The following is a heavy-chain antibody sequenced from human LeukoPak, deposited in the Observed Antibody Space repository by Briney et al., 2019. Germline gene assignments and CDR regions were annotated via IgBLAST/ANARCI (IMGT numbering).Heavy chain of an antibody. D-gene: IGHD5-18*01. J-gene: IGHJ3*01. CDR2: INAGNGNT. CDR1: GYTFTTYA. Sequence: ASVKVSCKASGYTFTTYAMHWVRQAPGQRLEWMGWINAGNGNTKYSQKFQGRVTMTTDTSTSTAYMELRSLRADDTAVYYCARDAVDTSMADAFDVWGQGSMVIVSS. V-gene: IGHV1-3*01. CDR3: ARDAVDTSMADAFDV.